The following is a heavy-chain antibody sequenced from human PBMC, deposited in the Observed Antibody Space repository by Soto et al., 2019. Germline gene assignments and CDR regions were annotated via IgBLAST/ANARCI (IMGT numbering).Heavy chain of an antibody. CDR1: GYSFTSYW. J-gene: IGHJ3*02. CDR2: IDPSDSYT. CDR3: ARATVVTPNDAFDI. Sequence: HGESLKISCKGSGYSFTSYWISWVRQMPGKGLEWMGRIDPSDSYTNYSPSFQGHVTISADKSISTAYLQWSSLKASDTAMYYCARATVVTPNDAFDIWGQGTMVTVSS. D-gene: IGHD4-17*01. V-gene: IGHV5-10-1*01.